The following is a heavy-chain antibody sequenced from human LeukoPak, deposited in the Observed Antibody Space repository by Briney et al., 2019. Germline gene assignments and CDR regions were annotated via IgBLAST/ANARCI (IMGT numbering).Heavy chain of an antibody. D-gene: IGHD3-10*01. CDR1: GFSFSSTA. CDR2: IVVASGNT. Sequence: SVKVSCTASGFSFSSTAMLWVRQAPGQRLEWIGWIVVASGNTDYAQNFQERVTITRDMSTGTAYKELSSLRSGDTAVYYCAAGNVTMGRGSVGGCDAFDMWGRGTMVGVCS. J-gene: IGHJ3*02. CDR3: AAGNVTMGRGSVGGCDAFDM. V-gene: IGHV1-58*02.